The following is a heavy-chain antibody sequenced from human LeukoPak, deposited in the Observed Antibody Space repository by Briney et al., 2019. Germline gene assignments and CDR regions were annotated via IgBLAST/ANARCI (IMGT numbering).Heavy chain of an antibody. CDR2: ISSDGGST. Sequence: SGRSLRLSCAASGFTFSMYAMHWVRQAPGKGLEYVSAISSDGGSTYYANSVKGRFTISRDNSKNTLYLQMGSLRAEDMAVYYCVNYGMDVWGQGTTVTVSS. CDR3: VNYGMDV. V-gene: IGHV3-64*01. CDR1: GFTFSMYA. J-gene: IGHJ6*02.